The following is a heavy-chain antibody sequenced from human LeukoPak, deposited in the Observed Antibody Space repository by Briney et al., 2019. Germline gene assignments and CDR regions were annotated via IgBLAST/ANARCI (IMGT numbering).Heavy chain of an antibody. CDR2: INPNSGDT. CDR1: GYTFTDYY. V-gene: IGHV1-2*02. CDR3: ARVQGYDDDSFVGFSSPDDAFAI. Sequence: GASVKVSCKASGYTFTDYYIHWVRQAPGQGLEWLGWINPNSGDTNYAQRFQGRVTMARDASISTVYMGLTRLISDGTAVYYCARVQGYDDDSFVGFSSPDDAFAIWGQGTLVTVSS. D-gene: IGHD3-3*01. J-gene: IGHJ3*02.